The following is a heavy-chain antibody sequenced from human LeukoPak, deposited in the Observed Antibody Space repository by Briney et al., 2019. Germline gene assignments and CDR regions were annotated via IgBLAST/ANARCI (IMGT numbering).Heavy chain of an antibody. CDR3: ARGRYNTGWYPDYFDY. V-gene: IGHV3-7*04. J-gene: IGHJ4*02. Sequence: GGSLRLSCEASGFPLSTYWLSWVRQAPGEGREWVANIKQDGSANWCAHSVKGRFTVSRDNARNSVYLEMNSLRAEDTAIYYCARGRYNTGWYPDYFDYWGQGTLVTVSS. D-gene: IGHD6-19*01. CDR2: IKQDGSAN. CDR1: GFPLSTYW.